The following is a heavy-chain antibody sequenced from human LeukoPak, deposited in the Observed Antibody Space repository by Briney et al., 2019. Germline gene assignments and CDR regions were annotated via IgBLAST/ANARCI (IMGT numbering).Heavy chain of an antibody. CDR2: FTYGGGT. D-gene: IGHD1-26*01. V-gene: IGHV4-39*01. CDR3: ARRSSNPVGAIDY. Sequence: PSETLSLTCIVSGDSIRNSNYYWGWIRQPPGKGLEWIGSFTYGGGTYYNPSLKSRVTISVDTSKNQLSLKVTSVTAADTAVYYCARRSSNPVGAIDYWGQGTLVIVSS. J-gene: IGHJ4*02. CDR1: GDSIRNSNYY.